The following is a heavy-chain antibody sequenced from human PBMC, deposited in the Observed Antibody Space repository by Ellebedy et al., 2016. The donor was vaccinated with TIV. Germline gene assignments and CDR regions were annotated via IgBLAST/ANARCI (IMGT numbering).Heavy chain of an antibody. CDR2: IWYDGSNE. V-gene: IGHV3-33*06. Sequence: PGGSLRLSCAASGFTFSKYGMHWVRQAPGKGLEWVALIWYDGSNEYYADSVKGRFTISRDNSKNTLYLQMNSLRAEDTAVYYCAKGVGDTAMVMSWFDPWGQGTLVTVSS. CDR3: AKGVGDTAMVMSWFDP. D-gene: IGHD5-18*01. CDR1: GFTFSKYG. J-gene: IGHJ5*02.